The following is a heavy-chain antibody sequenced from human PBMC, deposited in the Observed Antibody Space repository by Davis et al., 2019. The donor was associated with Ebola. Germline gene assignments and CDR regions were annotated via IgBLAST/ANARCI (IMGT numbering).Heavy chain of an antibody. CDR3: ARGWLRGGMDV. Sequence: HSQTLSLTCSISGDRVSGNIPAWHLLRQSPSRGLEWMGRKYYNSKWYSDYAVSVNSRISSNPDTSKNQFPLQLTSVTPEDTALYYCARGWLRGGMDVWGEGTTVTV. D-gene: IGHD5-18*01. CDR2: KYYNSKWYS. CDR1: GDRVSGNIPA. V-gene: IGHV6-1*01. J-gene: IGHJ6*02.